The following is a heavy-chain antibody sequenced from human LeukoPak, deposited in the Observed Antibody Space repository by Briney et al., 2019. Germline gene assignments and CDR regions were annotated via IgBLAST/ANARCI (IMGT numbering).Heavy chain of an antibody. D-gene: IGHD6-6*01. V-gene: IGHV4-4*07. CDR2: IYTSGST. CDR3: ARAIARRNYYYMDV. Sequence: SETLSLTCTVSGGSISSYYWSWIRQPAGKGLEWIGRIYTSGSTNYNPSLKSRVTMSVDTSKNQFSLKLSSVTAADTAVYYCARAIARRNYYYMDVWGKGTTVSVSS. J-gene: IGHJ6*03. CDR1: GGSISSYY.